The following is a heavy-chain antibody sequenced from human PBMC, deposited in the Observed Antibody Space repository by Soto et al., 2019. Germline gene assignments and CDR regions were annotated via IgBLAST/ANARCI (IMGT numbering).Heavy chain of an antibody. D-gene: IGHD6-6*01. Sequence: QTGGSLRLSCAASGFTFSSYGMSWVRQAPGKGLEWVSSISTSGGSTYYAGSVKGRFTISRDNSKNTLYLQMSSLRAEDTAVYYCAKTIAPRKGVDYWGRGTLVTVSS. CDR3: AKTIAPRKGVDY. CDR2: ISTSGGST. V-gene: IGHV3-23*01. CDR1: GFTFSSYG. J-gene: IGHJ4*02.